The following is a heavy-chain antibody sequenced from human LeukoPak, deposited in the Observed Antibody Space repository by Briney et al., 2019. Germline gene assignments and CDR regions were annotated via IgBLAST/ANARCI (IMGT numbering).Heavy chain of an antibody. CDR2: ISGSGGST. J-gene: IGHJ4*02. CDR3: AKILSGLWFGEPFDY. CDR1: GGSFSGYY. V-gene: IGHV3-23*01. D-gene: IGHD3-10*01. Sequence: ETLSLTCAVYGGSFSGYYWSWVRQAPGKGLEWVSAISGSGGSTYYADSVKGRFTISRDNSKNTLYLQMNSLRAEDTAVYYCAKILSGLWFGEPFDYWGQGTLVTVSS.